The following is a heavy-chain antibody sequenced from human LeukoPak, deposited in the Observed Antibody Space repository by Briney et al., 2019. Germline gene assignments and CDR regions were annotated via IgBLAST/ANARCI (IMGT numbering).Heavy chain of an antibody. CDR2: ISGSGGST. J-gene: IGHJ4*02. CDR1: GFTFSSYA. Sequence: GGSLRLSCAASGFTFSSYAMSWVRQAPGKGLEWVSAISGSGGSTYYADSVKGRFTISRDNSKNTLYLRMSSLRAEDTAVYYCAKKPPYCSSTSCYYFDYWGQGTLVTVSS. D-gene: IGHD2-2*01. CDR3: AKKPPYCSSTSCYYFDY. V-gene: IGHV3-23*01.